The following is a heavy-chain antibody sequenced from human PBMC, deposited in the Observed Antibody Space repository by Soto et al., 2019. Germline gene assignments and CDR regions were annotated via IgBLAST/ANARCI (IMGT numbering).Heavy chain of an antibody. CDR1: GYTFTSYG. CDR3: ARGSRYSGSYSPGFGY. V-gene: IGHV1-18*01. CDR2: ISAYDGNT. J-gene: IGHJ4*02. D-gene: IGHD1-26*01. Sequence: GASVKVSCKASGYTFTSYGISWVRQAPGQGLEWMGWISAYDGNTNYAQKLQGRVTMTTDTSTSTAYMELRSLRSDDTAVYYCARGSRYSGSYSPGFGYWGQGTLVTVSS.